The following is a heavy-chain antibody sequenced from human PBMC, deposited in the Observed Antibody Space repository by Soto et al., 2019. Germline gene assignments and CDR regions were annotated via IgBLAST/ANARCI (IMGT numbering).Heavy chain of an antibody. Sequence: LRLSCAASGFTFSSYAMSWVRQAPGKGLEWVSAISGSGGSTYYADSVKGRFPISRDNSKNTLYLQMNSLRAEDTAVYSCPKGYYDSSGYSNFDYWGQGTLVTVSS. J-gene: IGHJ4*02. CDR3: PKGYYDSSGYSNFDY. V-gene: IGHV3-23*01. CDR1: GFTFSSYA. D-gene: IGHD3-22*01. CDR2: ISGSGGST.